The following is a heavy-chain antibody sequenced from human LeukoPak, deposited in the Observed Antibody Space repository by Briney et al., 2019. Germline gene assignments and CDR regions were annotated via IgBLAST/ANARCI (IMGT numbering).Heavy chain of an antibody. V-gene: IGHV3-30-3*01. D-gene: IGHD5-18*01. Sequence: GGSLRLSCAASGFTFSSYAMSWVRQAPGKGLEWVAVISYDGSNKYYADSVKGRFTISRDNSKNTLYLQMNSLRAEDTAVYYCARDHNLDTAMALYYYYYYGMDVWGQGTTVTVSS. CDR1: GFTFSSYA. CDR3: ARDHNLDTAMALYYYYYYGMDV. J-gene: IGHJ6*02. CDR2: ISYDGSNK.